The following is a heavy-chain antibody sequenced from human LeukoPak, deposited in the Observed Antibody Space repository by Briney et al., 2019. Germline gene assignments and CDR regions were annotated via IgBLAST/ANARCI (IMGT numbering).Heavy chain of an antibody. D-gene: IGHD3-22*01. Sequence: GGSLRLSCAASGFTFSSYGMHWVRQAPGKGLEWVAVISYDGSNKYYADSVKGRFTISRDNSKNTLYLQMNSLRAEGTAVYYCAKEWLLLGTTSYYFDYWGQGTLVTVSS. V-gene: IGHV3-30*18. J-gene: IGHJ4*02. CDR1: GFTFSSYG. CDR3: AKEWLLLGTTSYYFDY. CDR2: ISYDGSNK.